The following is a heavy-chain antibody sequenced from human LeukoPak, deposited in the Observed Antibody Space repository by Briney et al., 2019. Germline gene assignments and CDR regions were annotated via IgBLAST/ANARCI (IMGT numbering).Heavy chain of an antibody. CDR3: ARLGLADIVVVPAAIDY. Sequence: SETLSLNCTVSGGSISNSAYYWGWIRQPPGKGLEWIGSIYYTGTTSYNPSLESRVTISVDTSKNQFSLKLSSVTAADTAVYYCARLGLADIVVVPAAIDYWGQGTLVTVSS. CDR2: IYYTGTT. J-gene: IGHJ4*02. CDR1: GGSISNSAYY. D-gene: IGHD2-2*01. V-gene: IGHV4-39*01.